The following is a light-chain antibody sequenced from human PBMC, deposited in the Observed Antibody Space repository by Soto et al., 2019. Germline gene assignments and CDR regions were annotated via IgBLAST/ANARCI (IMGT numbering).Light chain of an antibody. CDR3: CSYPGSGILV. J-gene: IGLJ2*01. V-gene: IGLV2-23*01. Sequence: QSALTQPAAVSGSPGQSITISCTGTNSDLGTYNLVSWYQQSPGKAPKLMISEASKRPSGVSYRFSGSKSGNTASLTISGLQAEDEADYYCCSYPGSGILVFGGGTKVTVL. CDR1: NSDLGTYNL. CDR2: EAS.